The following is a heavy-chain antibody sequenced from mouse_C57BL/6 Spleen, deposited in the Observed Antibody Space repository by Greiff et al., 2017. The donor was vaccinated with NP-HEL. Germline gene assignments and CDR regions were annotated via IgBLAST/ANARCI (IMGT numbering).Heavy chain of an antibody. V-gene: IGHV1-81*01. J-gene: IGHJ2*01. D-gene: IGHD1-1*01. Sequence: QVQLKQSGAELVRPGASVKLSCTASGFNIKDDYMHWVKQRTGQGLEWIGEIYPRSGNTYYNEKFKGKATLTADKSSSTAYMELRSLTSEDSAVYFCAREVEGYWGQGTTLTVSS. CDR3: AREVEGY. CDR2: IYPRSGNT. CDR1: GFNIKDDY.